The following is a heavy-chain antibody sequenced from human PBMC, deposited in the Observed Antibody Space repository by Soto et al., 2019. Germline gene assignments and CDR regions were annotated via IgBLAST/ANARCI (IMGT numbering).Heavy chain of an antibody. CDR3: AGVPLRFLEWSYFDY. CDR2: IKQDGSEK. V-gene: IGHV3-7*01. J-gene: IGHJ4*02. D-gene: IGHD3-3*01. CDR1: GFTFSSYW. Sequence: PGGSLRLSCAASGFTFSSYWMSWVRQAPGKGLEWVANIKQDGSEKYYVDSVKGRFTISRDNAKNSLYLQMNSRRAEDTAVYYCAGVPLRFLEWSYFDYWGEGTLVTVSS.